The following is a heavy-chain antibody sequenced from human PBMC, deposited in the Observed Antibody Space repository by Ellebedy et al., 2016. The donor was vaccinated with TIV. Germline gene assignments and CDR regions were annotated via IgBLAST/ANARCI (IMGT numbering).Heavy chain of an antibody. J-gene: IGHJ4*02. V-gene: IGHV3-74*01. D-gene: IGHD3-22*01. Sequence: GESLKISCAASGFTFSSYWMHWVRQAPGKGLVWVSRINADGRSRSYADSVKGRFTTSRDNADNTLYLQMNSLRGDDTAVYYCSRGGHYSDSLFDSWGRGTLVTVSS. CDR2: INADGRSR. CDR1: GFTFSSYW. CDR3: SRGGHYSDSLFDS.